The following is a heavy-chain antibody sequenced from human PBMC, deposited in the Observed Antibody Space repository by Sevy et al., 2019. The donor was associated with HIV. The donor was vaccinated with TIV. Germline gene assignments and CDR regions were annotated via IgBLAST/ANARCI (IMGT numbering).Heavy chain of an antibody. CDR2: ITYEGSIK. Sequence: GGSLRLSCAASGFTFRSYAMHWVRQAPGKGLEWGAVITYEGSIKDYADSVKGRFTNSRDNSKKTLYVEMNGLREDDTAVYYCERTEIVEGGGMDVWGQGTRVTVSS. CDR1: GFTFRSYA. D-gene: IGHD2-21*01. CDR3: ERTEIVEGGGMDV. J-gene: IGHJ6*02. V-gene: IGHV3-30*04.